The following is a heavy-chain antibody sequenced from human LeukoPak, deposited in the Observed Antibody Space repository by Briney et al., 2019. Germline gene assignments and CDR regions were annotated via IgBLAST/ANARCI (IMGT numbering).Heavy chain of an antibody. CDR2: INAGNGNT. CDR1: GYTFTSYA. V-gene: IGHV1-3*01. CDR3: AALRYSGNYDQNF. J-gene: IGHJ4*02. Sequence: ASVKVSCKASGYTFTSYAMHWVRQAPGQRLEWMGWINAGNGNTKYSQKFQGRVTITRDTSANTAYMELSSLRSEDTAVYYCAALRYSGNYDQNFWGQGTLVTVSS. D-gene: IGHD1-26*01.